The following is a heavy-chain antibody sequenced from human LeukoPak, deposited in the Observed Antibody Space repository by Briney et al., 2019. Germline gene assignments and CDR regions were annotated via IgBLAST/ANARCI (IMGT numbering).Heavy chain of an antibody. CDR3: ARDRSMDRYYYYYMDV. V-gene: IGHV3-30*01. Sequence: GRSLRLSCAASGFTFSSYAMHWVRQAPGKGLEWVAVISYDGSNKYYADSVKGRFTISRDNSKNTLYLQMNSLRAEDTAVYYCARDRSMDRYYYYYMDVWGKGTTVTVSS. J-gene: IGHJ6*03. CDR2: ISYDGSNK. D-gene: IGHD3-10*01. CDR1: GFTFSSYA.